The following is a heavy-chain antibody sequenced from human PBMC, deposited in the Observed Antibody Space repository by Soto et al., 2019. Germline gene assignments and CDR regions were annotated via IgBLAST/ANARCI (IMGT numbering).Heavy chain of an antibody. CDR2: INHSGST. CDR3: ARGGRAGIAAAVGARADY. D-gene: IGHD6-13*01. Sequence: SETLSLTCAVYGGSFSGYYWSWIRQPPGKGLEWIGEINHSGSTNYNPSLKSRVTISVDTSKNQFSLKLSSVTAADTAVYYCARGGRAGIAAAVGARADYWGQGTLVTVSS. V-gene: IGHV4-34*01. J-gene: IGHJ4*02. CDR1: GGSFSGYY.